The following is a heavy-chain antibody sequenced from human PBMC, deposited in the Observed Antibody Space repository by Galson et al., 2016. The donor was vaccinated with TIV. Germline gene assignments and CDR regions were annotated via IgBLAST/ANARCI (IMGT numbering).Heavy chain of an antibody. Sequence: SLRLSCAASGFTFSSYDMFWVRQAPGKGLEWVSYIIDSGSSTYYADSVKGRFTISRDNAKNSVYLQMNSLRAEDTAVYYCARGRGYCDTTSCYVDYWGQGTLVTVSS. V-gene: IGHV3-48*03. CDR1: GFTFSSYD. CDR3: ARGRGYCDTTSCYVDY. D-gene: IGHD2-2*01. J-gene: IGHJ4*02. CDR2: IIDSGSST.